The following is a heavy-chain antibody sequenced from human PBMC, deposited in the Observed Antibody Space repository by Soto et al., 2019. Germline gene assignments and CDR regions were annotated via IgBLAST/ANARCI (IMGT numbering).Heavy chain of an antibody. CDR2: ISGYNGNT. D-gene: IGHD2-21*01. CDR1: GYTFSGYS. CDR3: VRDVFCGGSPACPDMDV. V-gene: IGHV1-18*04. J-gene: IGHJ6*02. Sequence: QVVLEQSGGEVKKPGASVRVSCKASGYTFSGYSITWVRQAPGHGLVWMGRISGYNGNTNYARTLRGRLTLTTDTSTSTAYVELRSLTSDDTAVYYCVRDVFCGGSPACPDMDVCGQGTTVTVSS.